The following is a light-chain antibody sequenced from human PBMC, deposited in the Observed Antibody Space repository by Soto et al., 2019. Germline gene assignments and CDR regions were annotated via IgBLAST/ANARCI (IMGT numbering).Light chain of an antibody. J-gene: IGKJ2*01. CDR3: KQYDNLPNT. Sequence: DIPMTQSASSLSAFVGDRVTITCQASQDIRKYLNWYQQKPGKAPKLLIYDASNLETGVPSRFSGSGSGTDFTLTISSLQPEDIATYYCKQYDNLPNTFGQGTKLEIK. V-gene: IGKV1-33*01. CDR1: QDIRKY. CDR2: DAS.